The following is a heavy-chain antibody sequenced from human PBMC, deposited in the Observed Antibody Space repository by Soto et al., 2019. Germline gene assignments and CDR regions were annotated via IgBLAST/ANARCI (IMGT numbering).Heavy chain of an antibody. CDR2: IYSGGAT. D-gene: IGHD4-17*01. CDR1: GFTVTNKY. CDR3: ARVDYGDYGWYFDL. V-gene: IGHV3-53*01. J-gene: IGHJ2*01. Sequence: EVRLVESGGGLIQPGGSLRLSCAASGFTVTNKYKTWVRQAPGKGLEWVSIIYSGGATSYADSVKGRFTISRDNSKDILYLQMNSLRAEDTAVYYCARVDYGDYGWYFDLWGRGTLVTVSS.